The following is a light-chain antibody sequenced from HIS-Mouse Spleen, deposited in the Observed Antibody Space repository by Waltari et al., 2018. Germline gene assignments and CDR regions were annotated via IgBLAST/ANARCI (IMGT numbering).Light chain of an antibody. CDR1: ALPKKS. CDR3: YSTDSSGNHRV. J-gene: IGLJ2*01. CDR2: EDS. Sequence: SYELTQPPSVSVSPGQTARITCAGAALPKKSANWYQQKSGQAPVLVIYEDSKRPSGIPERFSGSSSGTMATLTISGAQVEDEADYYCYSTDSSGNHRVFGGGTKLTVL. V-gene: IGLV3-10*01.